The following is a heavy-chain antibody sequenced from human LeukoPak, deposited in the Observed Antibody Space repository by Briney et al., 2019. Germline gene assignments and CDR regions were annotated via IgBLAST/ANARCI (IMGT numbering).Heavy chain of an antibody. V-gene: IGHV3-11*04. D-gene: IGHD3-10*01. CDR3: ARDGDYYGSGSYRDGFDI. Sequence: GGSLRLSCAASGFTFSNYYMSWIRQAPGKGLEWVSYISSSGSTIYYADSVKGRFTISRDNAKNSLYLQMNSLRAEDTAVYYCARDGDYYGSGSYRDGFDIWGQGTMVTVSS. J-gene: IGHJ3*02. CDR2: ISSSGSTI. CDR1: GFTFSNYY.